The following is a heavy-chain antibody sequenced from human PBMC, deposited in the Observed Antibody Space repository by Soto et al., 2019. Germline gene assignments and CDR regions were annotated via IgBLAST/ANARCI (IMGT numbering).Heavy chain of an antibody. CDR1: GSPLGGFV. D-gene: IGHD2-21*01. V-gene: IGHV3-64*01. CDR3: ARRIPFGYGMDV. Sequence: EVQLVESGEALASLGGPLESPFEALGSPLGGFVLPGVRRPQGKGLEYVSAITSNGGNTDYASSVKGRFTISRDNSKNTLYLQMGSLRAEDMAVYYCARRIPFGYGMDVWGQGTTVTVSS. CDR2: ITSNGGNT. J-gene: IGHJ6*02.